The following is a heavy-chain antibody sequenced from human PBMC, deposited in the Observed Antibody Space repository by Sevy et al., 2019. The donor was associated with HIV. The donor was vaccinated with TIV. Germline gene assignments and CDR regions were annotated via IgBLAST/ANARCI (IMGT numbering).Heavy chain of an antibody. CDR2: IKQDESEK. CDR1: GFSFSSYW. CDR3: ARGNSGSFDY. Sequence: GGSLRLSCAASGFSFSSYWMHWVRQAPGKGLEWVANIKQDESEKYYAGSVKGRFTISRDNAKNSVYLQMNSLRPEYTAIYYCARGNSGSFDYWGQGTLVTVSS. D-gene: IGHD3-22*01. J-gene: IGHJ4*02. V-gene: IGHV3-7*03.